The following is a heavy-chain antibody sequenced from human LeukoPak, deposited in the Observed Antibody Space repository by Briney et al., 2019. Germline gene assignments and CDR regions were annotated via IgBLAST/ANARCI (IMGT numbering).Heavy chain of an antibody. CDR3: AKTWSGTFHI. J-gene: IGHJ3*02. Sequence: SQTLSLTCTVSGGSINSGTDYWSWIRQPAGKGLEWIGHTFSSGSTNYNPSLKSRVTISVDTSKNQFSLGLTSVTAADTAIYYCAKTWSGTFHIWAQGTMVTVSS. V-gene: IGHV4-61*09. CDR1: GGSINSGTDY. D-gene: IGHD2-15*01. CDR2: TFSSGST.